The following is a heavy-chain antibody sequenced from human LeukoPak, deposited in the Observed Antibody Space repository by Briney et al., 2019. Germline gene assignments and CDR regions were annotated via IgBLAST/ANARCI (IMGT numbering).Heavy chain of an antibody. J-gene: IGHJ2*01. Sequence: GGSLRLSCEASGFTFRTYGMTWVRQAPGKGLEWVSGITGSSTWTYYADSVKGRFTISRDNSKNTLHLQMNSLRAGDTAIYYCARELVSLGTGYFDLWGRGTLVTVSS. D-gene: IGHD7-27*01. CDR2: ITGSSTWT. V-gene: IGHV3-23*01. CDR1: GFTFRTYG. CDR3: ARELVSLGTGYFDL.